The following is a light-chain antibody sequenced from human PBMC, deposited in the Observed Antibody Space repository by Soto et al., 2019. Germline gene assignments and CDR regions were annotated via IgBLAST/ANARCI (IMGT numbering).Light chain of an antibody. J-gene: IGKJ5*01. CDR3: QQLNSYPFT. V-gene: IGKV1-9*01. CDR2: AAS. CDR1: QGISSY. Sequence: DIQLTQSPSFLSASVGDRVTITCRASQGISSYLAWYQQKPGKAPKLLIYAASTLQSGVPSRFTGSVSGTEFTLTISSLQPEDFPTYYCQQLNSYPFTLGQGTRLEIK.